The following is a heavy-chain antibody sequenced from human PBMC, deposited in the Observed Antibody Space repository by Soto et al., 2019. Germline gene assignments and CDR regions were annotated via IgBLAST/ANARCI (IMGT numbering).Heavy chain of an antibody. V-gene: IGHV1-8*01. J-gene: IGHJ6*03. CDR1: GYTFTSYD. CDR3: ASPPQLSRVGLYYYYMDV. Sequence: ASVKVSCKASGYTFTSYDINWVRQASGQGLEWMGWMNPDSGITGYAQKFQGRVTMTRDTSTNTAYMELSSLRFEDTAVYYCASPPQLSRVGLYYYYMDVWGEGTTVTVSS. CDR2: MNPDSGIT. D-gene: IGHD3-10*01.